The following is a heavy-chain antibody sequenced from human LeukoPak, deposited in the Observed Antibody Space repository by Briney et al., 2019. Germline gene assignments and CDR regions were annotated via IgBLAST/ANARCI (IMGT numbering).Heavy chain of an antibody. D-gene: IGHD2-21*02. J-gene: IGHJ4*02. V-gene: IGHV3-30*02. Sequence: GGSLRLSCAASGFTFSSFGMHWVRQAPGKGLEWVAFIRYDGSIKYYPDSVKGRFTISRDNSKNTLYLQMSSLRPEDTAVYCCARDSDKVTGDCYFEYWGQGTLVTVSS. CDR3: ARDSDKVTGDCYFEY. CDR1: GFTFSSFG. CDR2: IRYDGSIK.